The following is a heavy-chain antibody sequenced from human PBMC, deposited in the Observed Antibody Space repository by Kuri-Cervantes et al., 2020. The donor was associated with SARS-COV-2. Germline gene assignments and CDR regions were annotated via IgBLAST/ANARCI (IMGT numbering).Heavy chain of an antibody. Sequence: LRLSCTVSGGSISSYYWSWIRQPAGKGLEWIGRIYTSGSTNYNPSLKSRVTMSVDTSKNQFSLKLSSVTAADTAVYYCARGGELERRYYYYYMDVWGKGTTVTVSS. V-gene: IGHV4-4*07. CDR1: GGSISSYY. CDR3: ARGGELERRYYYYYMDV. D-gene: IGHD1-1*01. CDR2: IYTSGST. J-gene: IGHJ6*03.